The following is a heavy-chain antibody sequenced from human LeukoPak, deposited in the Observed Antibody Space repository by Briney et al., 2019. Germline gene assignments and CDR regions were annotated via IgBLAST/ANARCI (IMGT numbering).Heavy chain of an antibody. V-gene: IGHV3-23*01. J-gene: IGHJ4*02. D-gene: IGHD6-25*01. CDR2: ISGTGDST. CDR1: GFTVSSNY. Sequence: GGSLRLSCAVSGFTVSSNYMSWVRQAPGKGLEWVSGISGTGDSTYYADSVKGRFTISRDNSKNTLYLQMHSLRAEDTAVYYCAKGRRGYSIYYFEYWGQGTLVTVSS. CDR3: AKGRRGYSIYYFEY.